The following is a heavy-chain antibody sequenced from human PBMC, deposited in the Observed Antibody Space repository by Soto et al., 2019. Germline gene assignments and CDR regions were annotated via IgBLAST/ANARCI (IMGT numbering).Heavy chain of an antibody. CDR3: AKALGELSPESYDY. Sequence: QVQLVESGGGVVQPGRSLRLSCAASGFTFSSYAMHWVRQAPGKGLEWVAVISYDGSDKYYADCVKGPFTIARDNSKNTLKLQMIRLRAADTAVYYCAKALGELSPESYDYWGQGTLITVSS. CDR2: ISYDGSDK. CDR1: GFTFSSYA. V-gene: IGHV3-30*18. D-gene: IGHD3-16*02. J-gene: IGHJ4*02.